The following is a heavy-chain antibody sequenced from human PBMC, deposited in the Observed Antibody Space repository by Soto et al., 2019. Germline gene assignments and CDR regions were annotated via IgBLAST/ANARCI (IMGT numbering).Heavy chain of an antibody. Sequence: SVMQSHTWTLSGGTIIDGGDYRSCIRPHPGKGLARIGYIYYSGSTYHNPSLRSRVTISEDTSKNQFSLKLSSVTAADSAVYYCARASGKYCSSPPSYTPYCLDFWGQATLVT. V-gene: IGHV4-31*02. CDR1: GGTIIDGGDY. D-gene: IGHD2-2*01. J-gene: IGHJ4*02. CDR2: IYYSGST. CDR3: ARASGKYCSSPPSYTPYCLDF.